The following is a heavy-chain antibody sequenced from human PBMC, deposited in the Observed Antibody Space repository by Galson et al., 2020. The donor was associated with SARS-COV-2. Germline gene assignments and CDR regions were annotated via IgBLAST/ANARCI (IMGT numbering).Heavy chain of an antibody. Sequence: ASETLSLTCTVSGYPISSAYYWGWIRQPPGKGLEWIGSIYHSGSTFYNPSLKSRVTISIDTPKNQFSLKLTTVTAADTAVYYCARDYGFSFGGVIDPPFDYWGQGTLVTVSS. D-gene: IGHD3-16*02. CDR2: IYHSGST. CDR3: ARDYGFSFGGVIDPPFDY. J-gene: IGHJ4*02. CDR1: GYPISSAYY. V-gene: IGHV4-38-2*02.